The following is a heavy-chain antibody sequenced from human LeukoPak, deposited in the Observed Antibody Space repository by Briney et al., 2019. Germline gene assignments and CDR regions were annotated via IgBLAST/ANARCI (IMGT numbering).Heavy chain of an antibody. CDR3: AKGIGGLIYYYYYMDV. CDR2: ISGSGGST. Sequence: GGSLRLSCAASGFTFSSYAMSWVRQAPGMGLEWVSAISGSGGSTYYADSVKGRFTISRDNSKNTLYLQMNSLRAEDTAVYYCAKGIGGLIYYYYYMDVWGKGTTVTVSS. CDR1: GFTFSSYA. D-gene: IGHD3-3*01. V-gene: IGHV3-23*01. J-gene: IGHJ6*03.